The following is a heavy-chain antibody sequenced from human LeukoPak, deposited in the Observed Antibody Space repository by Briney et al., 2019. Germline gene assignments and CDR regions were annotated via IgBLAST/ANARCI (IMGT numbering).Heavy chain of an antibody. CDR2: MNPNSGNP. D-gene: IGHD6-19*01. J-gene: IGHJ4*02. CDR3: ARAAYYSSGWPLDY. CDR1: GYTFTSYD. V-gene: IGHV1-8*01. Sequence: ASXXVSCKASGYTFTSYDINWVRQATGQGLEWMGWMNPNSGNPGYPQNFQARVTMTRNTSISTAYMELSSLRSEDTAVYYCARAAYYSSGWPLDYWGQGTLVTVSS.